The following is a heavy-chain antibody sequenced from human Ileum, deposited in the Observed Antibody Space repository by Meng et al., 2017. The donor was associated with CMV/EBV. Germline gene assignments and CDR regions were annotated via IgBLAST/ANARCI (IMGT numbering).Heavy chain of an antibody. D-gene: IGHD2-8*01. CDR2: ISYSVNT. V-gene: IGHV4-61*01. J-gene: IGHJ6*02. CDR1: GASVSRDYYY. Sequence: GSLRLSCAVSGASVSRDYYYWSWIRQPPGKGLEWVAYISYSVNTNSNPSLKSRVSISADAAKNLFSLRLTSVTTADTAVYYCARGWADIRLSGVMDLWGQGTMVTVSS. CDR3: ARGWADIRLSGVMDL.